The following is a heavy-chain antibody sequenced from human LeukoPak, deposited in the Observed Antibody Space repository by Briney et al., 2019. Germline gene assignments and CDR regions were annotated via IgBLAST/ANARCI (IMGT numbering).Heavy chain of an antibody. D-gene: IGHD6-6*01. Sequence: SETLSLTCTVSGGSISSYYWSWIRQPPGKGLECIGSIYYSGSTYYNPSLKSRVTISVDTSKNQFSLKLSFVTAADTAVYYCARIEYSSSCDYWGQGTLVTVSS. J-gene: IGHJ4*02. CDR3: ARIEYSSSCDY. CDR1: GGSISSYY. V-gene: IGHV4-39*07. CDR2: IYYSGST.